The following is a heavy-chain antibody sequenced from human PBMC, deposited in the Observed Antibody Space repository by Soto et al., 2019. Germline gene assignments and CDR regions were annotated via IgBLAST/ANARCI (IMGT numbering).Heavy chain of an antibody. J-gene: IGHJ6*02. Sequence: QVQLQESGPGLVKPSETLSLTFTVSGGSISSYYWSWIRQPPGKGLEWIGYIYYSGSTNYNPSLKSRVTISVDTSKNQFSLKLSSVTAADTAVYYCARLKGNSGSYYPYYYYYGMDVWGQGTTVTVSS. CDR3: ARLKGNSGSYYPYYYYYGMDV. CDR1: GGSISSYY. CDR2: IYYSGST. D-gene: IGHD1-26*01. V-gene: IGHV4-59*01.